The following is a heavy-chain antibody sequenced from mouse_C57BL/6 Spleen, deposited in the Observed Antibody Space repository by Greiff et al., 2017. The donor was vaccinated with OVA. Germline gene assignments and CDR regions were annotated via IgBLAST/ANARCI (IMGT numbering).Heavy chain of an antibody. V-gene: IGHV1-69*01. CDR1: GYTFTSYW. J-gene: IGHJ4*01. CDR3: ARGGGSYDMDY. CDR2: IDPSDSYT. Sequence: VQLQQPGPELVMPGASVKLSCKASGYTFTSYWMHWVKQRPGQGLEWIGEIDPSDSYTNYNQKFKGKSTLTVDKSSSTAYMQLSSLTSEDSAVYYCARGGGSYDMDYWGQGTSVTVSS.